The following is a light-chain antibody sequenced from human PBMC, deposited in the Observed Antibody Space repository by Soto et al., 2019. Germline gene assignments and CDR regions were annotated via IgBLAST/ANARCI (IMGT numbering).Light chain of an antibody. V-gene: IGLV2-11*01. Sequence: QSALTQPRSVSGSPGQSVTISCNGTSSDVGDYNYVSWYQHLPGKAPKLMIYDVSKRPSGVPDRFSGSKSGNTASLTISGLHLEDEADYYCSSYGGRYSALFGGGTQLTVL. CDR1: SSDVGDYNY. J-gene: IGLJ2*01. CDR2: DVS. CDR3: SSYGGRYSAL.